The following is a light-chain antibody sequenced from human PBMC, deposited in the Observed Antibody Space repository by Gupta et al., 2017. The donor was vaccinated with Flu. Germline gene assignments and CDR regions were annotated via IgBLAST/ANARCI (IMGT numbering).Light chain of an antibody. CDR2: WAS. CDR1: QNLLNSVNSQNY. V-gene: IGKV4-1*01. CDR3: QQSYAAPRT. Sequence: DIVMTQSPDSLAVSLGERATINCKSSQNLLNSVNSQNYLAWYQKKPGQPPKLLFYWASVREFGVPDRFSGSGSGTDFTLTIDNLQAEDVAVYYCQQSYAAPRTFGGGTKVEI. J-gene: IGKJ4*01.